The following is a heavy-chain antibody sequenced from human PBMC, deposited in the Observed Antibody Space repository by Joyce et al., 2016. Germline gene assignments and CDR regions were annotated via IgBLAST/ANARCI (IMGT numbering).Heavy chain of an antibody. CDR3: ASFPFYYGSGSYPSAYYYPMDV. CDR1: GFTFSGYW. D-gene: IGHD3-10*01. V-gene: IGHV3-74*01. J-gene: IGHJ6*03. Sequence: EVQLVESGGDLVQPGGSLRLSCAASGFTFSGYWMYWVRKAPGKGLVWLSRVKRDGTSTDYADSVRGRFTVTRDNAKNTLYLQMSSLRIEDTAVYYCASFPFYYGSGSYPSAYYYPMDVWGKGTTVTVSS. CDR2: VKRDGTST.